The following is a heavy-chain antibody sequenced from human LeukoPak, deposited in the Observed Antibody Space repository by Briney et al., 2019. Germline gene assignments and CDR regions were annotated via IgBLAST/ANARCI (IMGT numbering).Heavy chain of an antibody. J-gene: IGHJ4*02. CDR1: GFTFSSYS. V-gene: IGHV3-21*04. D-gene: IGHD4-17*01. CDR3: AKDGLHGDYLYSRLYYFDY. Sequence: GGSLRLSCAASGFTFSSYSMNWFRQAPGKGLEWVSSISTSSIYIYYADSMKGRFTISIDNAKNSLYLQMNSLRTEDTALYYCAKDGLHGDYLYSRLYYFDYWGQGTLVTVSS. CDR2: ISTSSIYI.